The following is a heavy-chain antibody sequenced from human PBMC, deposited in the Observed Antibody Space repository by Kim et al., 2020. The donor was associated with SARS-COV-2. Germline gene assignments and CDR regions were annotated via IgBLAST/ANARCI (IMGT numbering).Heavy chain of an antibody. Sequence: GGSLRLSCAASGFTFSSYSMSWVRQAPGKGLEWVSYISFTSKTIYYADSLKGRFTISRDNARNSLFLQMNSLRDEDTAVYYCATVRCSTWHIDYWGQGTL. CDR3: ATVRCSTWHIDY. D-gene: IGHD6-13*01. V-gene: IGHV3-48*02. CDR2: ISFTSKTI. J-gene: IGHJ4*02. CDR1: GFTFSSYS.